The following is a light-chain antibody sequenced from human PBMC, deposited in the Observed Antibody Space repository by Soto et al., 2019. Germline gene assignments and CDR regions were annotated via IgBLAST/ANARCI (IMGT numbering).Light chain of an antibody. J-gene: IGLJ1*01. CDR2: DVS. CDR3: ISHTSSSTHV. Sequence: QSALTQPASVSGSPGQSITMSCTGTSSDVGAYNFVPWYQQHPGKLPKLMIFDVSRRPSGVSDRFSGSKSGNTASLTISGLQAEDEGDYYCISHTSSSTHVFGSGTKLTVL. V-gene: IGLV2-14*03. CDR1: SSDVGAYNF.